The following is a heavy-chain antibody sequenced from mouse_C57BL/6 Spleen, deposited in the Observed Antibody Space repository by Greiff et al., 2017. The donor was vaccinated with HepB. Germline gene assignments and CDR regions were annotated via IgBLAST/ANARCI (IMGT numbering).Heavy chain of an antibody. CDR1: GFNIKDYY. CDR3: ARFPRVVADYYAMDY. D-gene: IGHD1-1*01. CDR2: ILPGSGST. J-gene: IGHJ4*01. V-gene: IGHV1-9*01. Sequence: VQLQQSGAELVRPGASVKLSCTASGFNIKDYYMHWVKQRPEQGLEWIGEILPGSGSTNYNEKFKGKATFTADTSSNTAYMQLSSLTTEDSAIYYCARFPRVVADYYAMDYWGQGTSVTVSS.